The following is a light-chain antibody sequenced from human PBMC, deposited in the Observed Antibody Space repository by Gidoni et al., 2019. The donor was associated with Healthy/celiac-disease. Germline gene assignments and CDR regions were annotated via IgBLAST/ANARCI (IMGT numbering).Light chain of an antibody. Sequence: DIQMTQSPSSLSASVGYRVTITCRASQCISSNLNWYHQKPGKAPNLLIYAASSLQSGVLSRFSGSGSGTDFTLTINSLQPGDFATYYCQQSYTTPLTFGGGTKVEIK. CDR3: QQSYTTPLT. J-gene: IGKJ4*01. CDR2: AAS. CDR1: QCISSN. V-gene: IGKV1-39*01.